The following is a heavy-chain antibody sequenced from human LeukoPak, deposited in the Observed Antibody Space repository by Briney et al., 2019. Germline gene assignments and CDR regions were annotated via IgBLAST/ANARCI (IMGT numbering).Heavy chain of an antibody. CDR1: GFTFSSYA. D-gene: IGHD2-2*03. V-gene: IGHV3-48*04. J-gene: IGHJ4*02. CDR2: ISSSGSTI. Sequence: GGSLRLSCAASGFTFSSYAMHWVRQAPGKGLEWVSYISSSGSTIYYADSVKGRFTISRDNAKNSLYLQMNSLRAEDTAVYYCAVDIVVVPAAMSDYWGQGTLVTVSS. CDR3: AVDIVVVPAAMSDY.